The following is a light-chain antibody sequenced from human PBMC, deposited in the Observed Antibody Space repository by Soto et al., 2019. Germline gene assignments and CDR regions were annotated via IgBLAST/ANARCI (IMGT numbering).Light chain of an antibody. CDR1: QDISRY. CDR3: QQLNTYPLFT. V-gene: IGKV1-9*01. J-gene: IGKJ3*01. CDR2: AAS. Sequence: DIQLTQSPSFLSASVGDRVTITCRASQDISRYLAWYQQKAGKAPKLLIYAASTLQKGVPSRFSGSGSGTEFTLTISSLPTDDFATYYCQQLNTYPLFTFGPGTEVDI.